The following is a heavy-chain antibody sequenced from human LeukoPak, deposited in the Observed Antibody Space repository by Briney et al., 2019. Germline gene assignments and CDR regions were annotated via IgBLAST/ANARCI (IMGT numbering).Heavy chain of an antibody. Sequence: GGSLRLSCAASGFTFSSYGMRWVRQAPGKGLEWVAFIRYDGSNKYYADSVKGRFTISRDNSKNTLYLQMNSLRAEDTAVYYCAKDRNYYDSSGYLTFDYWGQGTLVTVSS. V-gene: IGHV3-30*02. CDR1: GFTFSSYG. D-gene: IGHD3-22*01. J-gene: IGHJ4*02. CDR2: IRYDGSNK. CDR3: AKDRNYYDSSGYLTFDY.